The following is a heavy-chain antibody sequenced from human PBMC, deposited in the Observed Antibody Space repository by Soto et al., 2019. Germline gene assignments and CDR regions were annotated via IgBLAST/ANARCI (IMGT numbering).Heavy chain of an antibody. CDR2: IYYSGSS. CDR1: GGSVSSCSYY. CDR3: AKHERQLVFDY. V-gene: IGHV4-39*01. D-gene: IGHD6-6*01. Sequence: PSETLSLTCTVSGGSVSSCSYYWGWIRQPPGKGLEWIGSIYYSGSSYYNPSLKSRVTISVDTSKNQFSLKLSSVTAADTAVYYCAKHERQLVFDYWGQGTLVTVSS. J-gene: IGHJ4*02.